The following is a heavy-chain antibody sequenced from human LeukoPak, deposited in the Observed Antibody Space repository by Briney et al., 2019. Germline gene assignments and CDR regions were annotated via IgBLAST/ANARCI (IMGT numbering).Heavy chain of an antibody. CDR3: AREVVVPGGGY. Sequence: SETLSLTCTVSGGSISSYYWAWIRQPPGKGLEWIGSIHYSGSTYYNPSLKSRVTISVDTSKNQFSLKLSSVTAADTAVYYCAREVVVPGGGYWGQGTLVTVSS. CDR1: GGSISSYY. V-gene: IGHV4-39*02. D-gene: IGHD2-2*01. CDR2: IHYSGST. J-gene: IGHJ4*02.